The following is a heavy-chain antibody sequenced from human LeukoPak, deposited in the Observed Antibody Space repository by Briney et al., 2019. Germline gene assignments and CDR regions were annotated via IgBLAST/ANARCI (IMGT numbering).Heavy chain of an antibody. D-gene: IGHD3-22*01. Sequence: SETLSLTCAVSGGFISSSNWWSWVRQPPGKGLEWIGEIYHSGSTNYNPSLKSRVTISVDKSKNQFSLKLSSVTAADTAVYCCARDQRGYYYDSSGYYPWGQGTLVTVSS. CDR2: IYHSGST. CDR1: GGFISSSNW. J-gene: IGHJ5*02. V-gene: IGHV4-4*01. CDR3: ARDQRGYYYDSSGYYP.